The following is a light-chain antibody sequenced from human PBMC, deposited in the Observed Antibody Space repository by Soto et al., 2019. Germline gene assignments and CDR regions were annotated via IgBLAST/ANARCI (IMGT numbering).Light chain of an antibody. CDR1: QSVSSSY. Sequence: EIILTQSPATLSLSPGERATLSCGASQSVSSSYVAWYQHRPGLAPRLLIHDASSRATGIPDRFSGSGSGTEFTLSISGLQSEDFAVYFCQQYNNWPFSFGQGTRLEIK. V-gene: IGKV3D-20*01. CDR3: QQYNNWPFS. J-gene: IGKJ5*01. CDR2: DAS.